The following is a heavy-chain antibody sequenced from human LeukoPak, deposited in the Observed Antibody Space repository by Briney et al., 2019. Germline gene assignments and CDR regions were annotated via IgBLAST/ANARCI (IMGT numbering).Heavy chain of an antibody. V-gene: IGHV1-69*01. CDR1: GGTFSSYA. CDR2: IIPIFGTA. Sequence: SVKVSCKASGGTFSSYAISWVRQAPGQGLEWMGGIIPIFGTANYAQKFQGRVTITADESTSTAYMELSSLRSEDTAVYYCARVRCSGGSCYSSEAAKWFDPWGQGTLVTVSS. J-gene: IGHJ5*02. CDR3: ARVRCSGGSCYSSEAAKWFDP. D-gene: IGHD2-15*01.